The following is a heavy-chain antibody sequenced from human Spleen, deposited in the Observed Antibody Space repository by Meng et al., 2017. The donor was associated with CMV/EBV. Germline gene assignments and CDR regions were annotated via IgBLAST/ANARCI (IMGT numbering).Heavy chain of an antibody. J-gene: IGHJ4*02. CDR2: INPNSGGT. CDR3: ARTSIEVPGCLDF. CDR1: GYSFSGGA. V-gene: IGHV1-2*02. D-gene: IGHD6-19*01. Sequence: ACGYSFSGGAMHWVRQAPGQGVEWMGRINPNSGGTKNAQKFQGRITMTRDTSISTAYMDQRRLRSDDTAVYYCARTSIEVPGCLDFWGQGTLVTVSS.